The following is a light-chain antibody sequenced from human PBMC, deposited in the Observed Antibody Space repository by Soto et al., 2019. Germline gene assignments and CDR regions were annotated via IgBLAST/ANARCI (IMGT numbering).Light chain of an antibody. CDR3: QQYGSSPIT. CDR2: GVS. J-gene: IGKJ5*01. V-gene: IGKV3-20*01. CDR1: QSINSNY. Sequence: EIVLTQSPGALSLSPGEGATLSCRASQSINSNYLGWYQQKPGQAPRLLIYGVSSRATGVPDRFSGSGSGTDFTLTISRLESEDFALYYCQQYGSSPITFGQGTRLEIK.